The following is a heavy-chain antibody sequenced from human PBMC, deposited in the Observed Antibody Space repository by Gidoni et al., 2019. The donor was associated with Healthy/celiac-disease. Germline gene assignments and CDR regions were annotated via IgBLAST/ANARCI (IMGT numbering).Heavy chain of an antibody. J-gene: IGHJ4*02. V-gene: IGHV3-30-3*01. CDR3: AREGTENKGIAAADTFFDY. Sequence: QVQLVESGEGVVQTGRSLRLSCAASDFTVSSYAMHWVRQAPGKGLEWVAVISYDGCNKYYADSLKGRFTISRDNSKNTLYLQMNSLRAEDTAVYYCAREGTENKGIAAADTFFDYWGQGTLVTVSA. D-gene: IGHD6-13*01. CDR1: DFTVSSYA. CDR2: ISYDGCNK.